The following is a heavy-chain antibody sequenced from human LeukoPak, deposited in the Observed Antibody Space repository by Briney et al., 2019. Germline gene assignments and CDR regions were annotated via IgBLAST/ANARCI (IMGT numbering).Heavy chain of an antibody. Sequence: SETLSLTCAVSGGSISSYYWSWIRQPAGKGLEWIGRIYTSGSTNYNPSLKSRVTMSVDTSKNQFSLKLSSVTAADTAVYYCARGYYYDSSGYKFDYWGQGTLVTVSS. CDR3: ARGYYYDSSGYKFDY. D-gene: IGHD3-22*01. CDR2: IYTSGST. V-gene: IGHV4-4*07. J-gene: IGHJ4*02. CDR1: GGSISSYY.